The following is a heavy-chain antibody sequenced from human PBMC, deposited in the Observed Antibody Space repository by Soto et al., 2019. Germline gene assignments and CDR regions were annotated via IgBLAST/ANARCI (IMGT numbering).Heavy chain of an antibody. CDR1: GLTLEDYA. CDR2: ISWNSGNI. CDR3: TKGASTSCFSAFDL. J-gene: IGHJ3*01. D-gene: IGHD2-2*01. Sequence: EVQLVDSGGGVVQPGRSLRLYCSASGLTLEDYAMNWVRQAPGKGLEWVSSISWNSGNIDYADSVRGRFTIYRDNAKTSLHLQMNSLRAEDTALYYCTKGASTSCFSAFDLWGQGTRVPVSS. V-gene: IGHV3-9*01.